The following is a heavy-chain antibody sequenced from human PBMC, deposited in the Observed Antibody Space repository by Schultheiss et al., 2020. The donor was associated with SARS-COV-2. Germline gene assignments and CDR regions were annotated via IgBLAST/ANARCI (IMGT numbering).Heavy chain of an antibody. D-gene: IGHD6-19*01. V-gene: IGHV3-49*03. CDR1: GFTFGGYA. Sequence: GESLKISCTTSGFTFGGYAVSWFRQAPGRGLEWVGFIRTKGYGTTTEYAASVKGRFTILRDDSKSISYLQVKSLKMEDTAVYYCARWSAVAASPFDYWGQGTLVTVSS. CDR3: ARWSAVAASPFDY. J-gene: IGHJ4*02. CDR2: IRTKGYGTTT.